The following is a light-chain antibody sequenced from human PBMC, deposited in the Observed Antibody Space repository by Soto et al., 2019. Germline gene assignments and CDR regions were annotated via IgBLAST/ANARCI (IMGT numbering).Light chain of an antibody. V-gene: IGKV1-5*03. CDR1: QSISSW. J-gene: IGKJ4*01. CDR2: KAS. CDR3: QQYNSVSLLT. Sequence: DIQMTQSPSTLSASVGDRVTITCRASQSISSWLAWYQQKPGKAPKLLIYKASNLESGVPSRFSGSGSGTEFTLTISSLQPDDFATYYCQQYNSVSLLTFGGGTKGDIK.